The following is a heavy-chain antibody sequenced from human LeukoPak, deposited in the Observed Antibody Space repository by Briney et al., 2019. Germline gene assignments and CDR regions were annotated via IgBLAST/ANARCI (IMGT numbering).Heavy chain of an antibody. CDR2: IYSGGST. J-gene: IGHJ4*02. D-gene: IGHD6-19*01. CDR3: AKDPGYTSGSSFFDY. V-gene: IGHV3-66*01. Sequence: GGSLRLSCAASGFTVSSNYMSWVRQAPGKGLEWVSVIYSGGSTYYADSVKGRFTISRDNSKNTLYLQMNSLRVEDTAVYYCAKDPGYTSGSSFFDYWGQGTLVTVSS. CDR1: GFTVSSNY.